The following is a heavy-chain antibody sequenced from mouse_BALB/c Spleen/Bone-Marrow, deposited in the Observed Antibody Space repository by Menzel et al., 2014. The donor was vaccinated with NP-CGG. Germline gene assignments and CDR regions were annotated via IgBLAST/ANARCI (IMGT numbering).Heavy chain of an antibody. V-gene: IGHV5-17*02. CDR2: ISSGSSTI. CDR1: GFTFSSFG. J-gene: IGHJ2*01. CDR3: TRGGNWDDFDY. Sequence: EVQRVESGGGLVQPGGSRKLSCAASGFTFSSFGMHWVRQTPEKGLEWVAYISSGSSTIYYADTVKGRFTISRDNPKNTLFLQVTSLRSEDTAMYYCTRGGNWDDFDYWGQGTILTVSS. D-gene: IGHD4-1*01.